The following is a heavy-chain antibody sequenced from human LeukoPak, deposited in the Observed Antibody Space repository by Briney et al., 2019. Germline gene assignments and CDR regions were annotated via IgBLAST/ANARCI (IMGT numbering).Heavy chain of an antibody. CDR2: ISGSGGST. D-gene: IGHD3-16*01. Sequence: PGGSLRLSCAASGFTSSSYAMSWVRQAPGKGLEWVSAISGSGGSTYYADSVKGRFTISRDNSKNTLYLQMNSLRAEDTAVYYCAEGGSRAAFLKTSYWGQGTLVTVSS. CDR1: GFTSSSYA. CDR3: AEGGSRAAFLKTSY. J-gene: IGHJ4*02. V-gene: IGHV3-23*01.